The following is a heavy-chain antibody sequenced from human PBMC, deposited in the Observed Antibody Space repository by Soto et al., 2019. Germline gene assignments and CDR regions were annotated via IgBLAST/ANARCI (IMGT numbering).Heavy chain of an antibody. J-gene: IGHJ4*02. D-gene: IGHD3-22*01. CDR3: AKDHRITMIVVVITLDY. CDR2: ISGSGGST. V-gene: IGHV3-23*01. CDR1: RFTFSTYE. Sequence: GGSLRLSCAASRFTFSTYEMNWVRQSPGKGLEWVSAISGSGGSTYYADSVKGRFTISRDNSKNTLYLQMNSLRAEDTAVYYCAKDHRITMIVVVITLDYWGQGTLVTVSS.